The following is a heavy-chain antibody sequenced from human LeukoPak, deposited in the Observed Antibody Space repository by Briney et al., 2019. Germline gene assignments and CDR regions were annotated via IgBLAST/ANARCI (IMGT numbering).Heavy chain of an antibody. CDR2: INLSGGST. CDR1: GFXFTSYY. D-gene: IGHD3-22*01. V-gene: IGHV1-46*01. CDR3: ARADSSGYYGVDY. Sequence: ASVKVSCMASGFXFTSYYMHWVRQASGQGLEWLGIINLSGGSTSYAQKFQGRVTMTRDTSTSIVYMDLNSLRSEDTAVYYCARADSSGYYGVDYWGHGTLVAVSS. J-gene: IGHJ4*01.